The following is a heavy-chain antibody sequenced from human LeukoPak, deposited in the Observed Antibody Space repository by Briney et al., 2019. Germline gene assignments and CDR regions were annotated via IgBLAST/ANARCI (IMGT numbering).Heavy chain of an antibody. V-gene: IGHV3-74*01. J-gene: IGHJ4*02. CDR2: ISSDGSAT. CDR3: ARDQSIAGPTTADY. Sequence: GGSLRLSCAASGFSFSTCLIHWVRQAPGKGLVWVSRISSDGSATAYADSVKGRFTISRDNAKTTLYLQMNSLRAEDTAVYYCARDQSIAGPTTADYWGQGTLVTVSS. CDR1: GFSFSTCL. D-gene: IGHD1-26*01.